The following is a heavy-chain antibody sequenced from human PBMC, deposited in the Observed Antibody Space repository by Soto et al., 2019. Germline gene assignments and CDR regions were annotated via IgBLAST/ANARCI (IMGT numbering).Heavy chain of an antibody. CDR1: VDSITSRNYF. D-gene: IGHD2-2*01. V-gene: IGHV4-39*01. CDR2: INYSGTT. Sequence: SETLSLTCRVSVDSITSRNYFWAWIRQPPGKGLEWVASINYSGTTSYNAHLKSRVVVSVDSSNNQFSLKLTSVTAADTALYFCARLNILHSTSSFDSWGQGTLVTVSS. CDR3: ARLNILHSTSSFDS. J-gene: IGHJ4*01.